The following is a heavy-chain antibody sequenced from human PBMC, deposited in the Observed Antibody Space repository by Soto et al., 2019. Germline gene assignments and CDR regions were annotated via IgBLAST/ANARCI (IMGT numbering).Heavy chain of an antibody. CDR2: LYDLDGT. CDR1: GFTVSGKKY. J-gene: IGHJ3*02. V-gene: IGHV3-53*01. Sequence: QPVGFRRLSCAASGFTVSGKKYVAWVRQAPGKGLEWVSALYDLDGTYYADSVEGRFITSSDSSRTTVYLQMNSLRPGDTAVYSCATWPHQDLAYDIWGQGTTVTVSS. D-gene: IGHD2-21*01. CDR3: ATWPHQDLAYDI.